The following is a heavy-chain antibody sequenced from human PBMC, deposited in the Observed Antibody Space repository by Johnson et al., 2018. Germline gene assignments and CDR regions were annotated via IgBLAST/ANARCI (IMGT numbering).Heavy chain of an antibody. V-gene: IGHV3-23*04. CDR3: AKVPLDRPRDYYYGMDV. Sequence: VQLVESGGGLVQPGGSXRLSCAASGFTFSSYAMSWVRQAPGKGLEWVQAISGSGGSTYYADSVKGRFTIPRDNSKNTLYLQMNSLRAEDTAVYYCAKVPLDRPRDYYYGMDVWGQGTTVTVSS. CDR2: ISGSGGST. CDR1: GFTFSSYA. J-gene: IGHJ6*02. D-gene: IGHD3-10*01.